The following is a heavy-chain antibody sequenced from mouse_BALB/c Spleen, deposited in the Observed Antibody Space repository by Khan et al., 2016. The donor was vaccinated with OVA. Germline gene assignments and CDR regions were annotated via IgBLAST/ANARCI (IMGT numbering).Heavy chain of an antibody. J-gene: IGHJ3*01. V-gene: IGHV5-6-5*01. CDR2: ISSGDTT. CDR3: ARDYWFAY. CDR1: GFTFSNYG. Sequence: VQLKESGGGLVKPGGSLKLSCAASGFTFSNYGVSWVRQTPEKRLEWVASISSGDTTYYPDSVKGRITISRDNARNILYLQMSSLRSEDTAMYYCARDYWFAYGGQGTLVTVSA.